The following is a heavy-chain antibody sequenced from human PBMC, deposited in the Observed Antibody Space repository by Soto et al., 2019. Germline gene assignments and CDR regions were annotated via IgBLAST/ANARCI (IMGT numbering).Heavy chain of an antibody. J-gene: IGHJ4*02. CDR2: IYYSGST. CDR1: GGSISSGGYY. V-gene: IGHV4-31*03. D-gene: IGHD6-13*01. CDR3: ARVYSSSWYRVFDY. Sequence: PSETLSLTCTVSGGSISSGGYYWSWIRQHPGKGLEWIGYIYYSGSTYYNPSLKSRVTISVDTSKNQFSLKLSSVTAADTAVYYCARVYSSSWYRVFDYWGQGTLVTVSS.